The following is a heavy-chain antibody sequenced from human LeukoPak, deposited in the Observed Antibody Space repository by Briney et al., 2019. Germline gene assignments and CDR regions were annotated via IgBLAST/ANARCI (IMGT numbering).Heavy chain of an antibody. D-gene: IGHD6-13*01. J-gene: IGHJ5*02. V-gene: IGHV4-61*02. CDR3: ARGVAAAGTIWFDP. Sequence: PSQTLSLTCTVSGGSISSGSYYWSWIRQPAGKGLEWIGRIYTSGSTNYNPSLKSRVTISVDTSKNQFFLKLSSVTAADTAVYYCARGVAAAGTIWFDPWGQGTLVTVSS. CDR2: IYTSGST. CDR1: GGSISSGSYY.